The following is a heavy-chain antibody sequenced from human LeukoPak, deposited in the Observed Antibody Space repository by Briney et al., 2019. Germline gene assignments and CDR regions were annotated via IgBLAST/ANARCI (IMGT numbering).Heavy chain of an antibody. CDR2: IKQDGSEK. V-gene: IGHV3-7*01. J-gene: IGHJ4*02. Sequence: PGGSLRLSCAASGFTFSNAWMSWVRQAPGKGLEWVANIKQDGSEKYYVDSVKGRFTISRDNAKNSLYLQMNSLRAEDTAVYYCARAKRRGYSYPFDYWGQGTLVTVSS. CDR3: ARAKRRGYSYPFDY. CDR1: GFTFSNAW. D-gene: IGHD5-18*01.